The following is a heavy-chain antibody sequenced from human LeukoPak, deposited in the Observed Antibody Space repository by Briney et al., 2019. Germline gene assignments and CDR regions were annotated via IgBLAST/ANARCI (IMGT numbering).Heavy chain of an antibody. V-gene: IGHV3-49*03. J-gene: IGHJ4*02. CDR1: GFTFGDYA. CDR2: IRSKAYGGTT. D-gene: IGHD2-8*01. CDR3: TREFQGNGFDY. Sequence: PGRSLRLSCTASGFTFGDYAMSWFRQAPGKGLEWVGFIRSKAYGGTTEYAASVKGRFTILRDDSKSIAYLQMNSLKTEDTAVYYCTREFQGNGFDYWGQGTLVTVSS.